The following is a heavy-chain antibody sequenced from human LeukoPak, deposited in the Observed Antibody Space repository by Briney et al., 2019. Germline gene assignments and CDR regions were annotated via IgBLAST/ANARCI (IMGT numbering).Heavy chain of an antibody. J-gene: IGHJ6*02. D-gene: IGHD3-16*02. Sequence: ASVKVSCKTSGGTFNSYVINWVRQAPGQGLEWMGGIISIFRVVNYAQKFQGRVTITADESTSTAYMELSSLTSEDTAVYYCARGPQSLGELSRGMDVWGQGTTVTVSS. V-gene: IGHV1-69*13. CDR1: GGTFNSYV. CDR3: ARGPQSLGELSRGMDV. CDR2: IISIFRVV.